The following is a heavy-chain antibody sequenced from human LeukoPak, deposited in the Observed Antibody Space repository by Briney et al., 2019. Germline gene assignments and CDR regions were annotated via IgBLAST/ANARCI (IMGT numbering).Heavy chain of an antibody. V-gene: IGHV3-23*01. D-gene: IGHD5-12*01. Sequence: GGSLRLSCLASGFTFSSDAMSWVRQAPGKGLEWVSAISASGRSTYYADSVKGRFTISRDNAKNSLYLQMNSLRAEDTAVYYCARDGSWLRLMDYWGQGTLVTVSS. CDR1: GFTFSSDA. CDR2: ISASGRST. J-gene: IGHJ4*02. CDR3: ARDGSWLRLMDY.